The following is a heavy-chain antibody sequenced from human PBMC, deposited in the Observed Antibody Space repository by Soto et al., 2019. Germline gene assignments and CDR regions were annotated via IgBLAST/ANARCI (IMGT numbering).Heavy chain of an antibody. J-gene: IGHJ5*02. V-gene: IGHV4-31*03. CDR2: IYYSASG. CDR3: SRDVLGWYQPLSPWVDP. CDR1: GGSISSGGYY. D-gene: IGHD2-2*01. Sequence: QVQLQESGPGLVKPSQTLSLTCTVSGGSISSGGYYWSWIRQHPGKGLEWIGYIYYSASGHYNPSLKSRVTISGDTSTNQFSQRLSSVSAAYTAVYSCSRDVLGWYQPLSPWVDPWGQGTLVTVSS.